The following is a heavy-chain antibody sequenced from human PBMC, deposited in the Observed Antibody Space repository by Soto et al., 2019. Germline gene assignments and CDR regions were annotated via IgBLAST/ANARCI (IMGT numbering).Heavy chain of an antibody. Sequence: ASVKVSCKASGGTFSTYAISWVRQAPGQGLEWMGGIIPIFGTAKYAQKFQGRVTITADESTSTAYMELSSLRSEDTAVYYCAREIFGVIISGGRDAFDIWGQGTMVTVSS. D-gene: IGHD3-3*01. V-gene: IGHV1-69*13. CDR1: GGTFSTYA. CDR2: IIPIFGTA. CDR3: AREIFGVIISGGRDAFDI. J-gene: IGHJ3*02.